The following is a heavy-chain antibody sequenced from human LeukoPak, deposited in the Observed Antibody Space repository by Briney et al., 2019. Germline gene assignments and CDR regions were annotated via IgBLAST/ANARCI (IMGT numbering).Heavy chain of an antibody. CDR3: ARDRGGLGSVFDY. Sequence: PGGSLRLSCAAPGFTVSSNYMRWVRQAPGKGLEWVSVIYSGGSTYYADSVKGRFTISRDNSKNMVYLQMNSLTAEDTAVYYCARDRGGLGSVFDYWGQGTLVTVSS. J-gene: IGHJ4*02. D-gene: IGHD3-10*01. V-gene: IGHV3-53*01. CDR1: GFTVSSNY. CDR2: IYSGGST.